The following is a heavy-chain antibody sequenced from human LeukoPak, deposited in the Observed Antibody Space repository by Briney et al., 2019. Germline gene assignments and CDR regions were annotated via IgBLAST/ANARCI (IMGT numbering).Heavy chain of an antibody. J-gene: IGHJ4*02. Sequence: PSETLSLTCAVYGGSFSGYYWSWIRRPPGKGLEWIGEINHSGSTNYNPSLKSRVTISVDTSKNQFSLKLSSVTAADTAVYYCARAPRRGYYDSSGYRPIDYWGQGTLVTVSS. V-gene: IGHV4-34*01. CDR2: INHSGST. CDR1: GGSFSGYY. CDR3: ARAPRRGYYDSSGYRPIDY. D-gene: IGHD3-22*01.